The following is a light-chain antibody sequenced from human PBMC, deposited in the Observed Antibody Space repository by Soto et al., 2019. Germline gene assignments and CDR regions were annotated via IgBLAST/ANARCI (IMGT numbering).Light chain of an antibody. CDR3: QQYYGNLIT. CDR1: QSVLYTSNNRNY. CDR2: WAS. J-gene: IGKJ5*01. Sequence: DIVMTESPDSLAVSLVERSTSNCKSSQSVLYTSNNRNYLAWYQQNPGQPPKLLIYWASTRDPGVPDRFSGSGSGTDFNLTISSLQAEDVAVYYCQQYYGNLITFGQGTRLEIK. V-gene: IGKV4-1*01.